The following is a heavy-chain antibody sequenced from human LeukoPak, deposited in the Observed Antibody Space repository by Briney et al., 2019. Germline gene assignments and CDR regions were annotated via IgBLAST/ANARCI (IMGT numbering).Heavy chain of an antibody. Sequence: ASVKVSCKASGYTFTDYYMYWVRQAPGQGLEWMGRINPNSGDTFYAQKFQGRVTMTRDTSISTAYMELSRLRSDDTAVYYCARVLKATVRTSNFDYWGQGTLVTVSS. CDR3: ARVLKATVRTSNFDY. V-gene: IGHV1-2*06. J-gene: IGHJ4*02. CDR2: INPNSGDT. CDR1: GYTFTDYY. D-gene: IGHD4-17*01.